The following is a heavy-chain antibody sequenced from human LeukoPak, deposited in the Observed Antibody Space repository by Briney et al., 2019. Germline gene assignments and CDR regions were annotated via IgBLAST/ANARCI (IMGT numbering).Heavy chain of an antibody. CDR2: ISSSGSTI. CDR1: GFTFSSYW. J-gene: IGHJ4*02. Sequence: GGSLRPSCAASGFTFSSYWMSWIRQAPGKGLEWVSYISSSGSTIYYADSVKGRFTISRDNAKNSLYLQMNSLRAEDTAVYYCARDLGQKQFSGGGYWGQGTLVTVSS. D-gene: IGHD6-19*01. CDR3: ARDLGQKQFSGGGY. V-gene: IGHV3-11*01.